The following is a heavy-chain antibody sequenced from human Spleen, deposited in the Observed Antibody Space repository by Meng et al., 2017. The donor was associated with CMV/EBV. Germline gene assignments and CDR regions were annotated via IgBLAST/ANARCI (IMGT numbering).Heavy chain of an antibody. CDR3: AKQIYDFWSGYYRGPNDY. D-gene: IGHD3-3*01. V-gene: IGHV3-30*02. J-gene: IGHJ4*02. CDR1: GFTFSDYG. CDR2: IRYDGNNK. Sequence: GGSLRLSCAASGFTFSDYGMHWVRQAPGKGLEWVAFIRYDGNNKYDGDSVKGRFIISRDNSKSTLHLQMNNLRAEDTAVYYCAKQIYDFWSGYYRGPNDYWGQGTLVTVSS.